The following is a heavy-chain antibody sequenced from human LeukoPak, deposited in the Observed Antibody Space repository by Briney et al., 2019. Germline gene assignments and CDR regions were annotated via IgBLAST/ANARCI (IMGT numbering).Heavy chain of an antibody. V-gene: IGHV3-7*01. CDR3: ARDHTVDGLVFDY. D-gene: IGHD6-19*01. J-gene: IGHJ4*02. Sequence: GGSLRLSCAASGFTSSDFWMNWVRQAPGKGLEWVASIKQDGSEKYYVDSVKGRFSISRDNAKNSLHLQMNSLRAEDTAVYYCARDHTVDGLVFDYWGQGILVTVSS. CDR2: IKQDGSEK. CDR1: GFTSSDFW.